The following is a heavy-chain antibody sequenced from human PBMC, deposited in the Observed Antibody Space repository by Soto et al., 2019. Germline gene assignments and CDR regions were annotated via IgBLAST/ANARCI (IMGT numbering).Heavy chain of an antibody. CDR2: IYYSGST. J-gene: IGHJ4*02. Sequence: SETLSLTCTVSGGSISSSSYYWGWIRQPPGKGLEWIGSIYYSGSTYYNPSLKSRVTISVDTSKNQFSLKLSSVTAADTAVYYCAGGDIVLVPAAMGYWGQGTLVTVSS. CDR3: AGGDIVLVPAAMGY. D-gene: IGHD2-2*01. V-gene: IGHV4-39*07. CDR1: GGSISSSSYY.